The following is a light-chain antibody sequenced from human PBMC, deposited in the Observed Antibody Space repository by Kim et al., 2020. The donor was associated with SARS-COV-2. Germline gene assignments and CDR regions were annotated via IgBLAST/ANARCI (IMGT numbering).Light chain of an antibody. Sequence: EIVLTQSPGTLSLSLGERVALSCRASQTIRGSHLAWYQHKPGQAPRLLIYGASSRATGVPDKFSGSGSGTDSTLAIDRLEPEDVAVYYCQHYGGPPYTFGQGTKLEI. V-gene: IGKV3-20*01. J-gene: IGKJ2*01. CDR1: QTIRGSH. CDR3: QHYGGPPYT. CDR2: GAS.